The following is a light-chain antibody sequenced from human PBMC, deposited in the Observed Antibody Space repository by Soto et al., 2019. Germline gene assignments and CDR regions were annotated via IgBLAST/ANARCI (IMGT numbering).Light chain of an antibody. CDR1: SSDVGGYDY. V-gene: IGLV2-14*01. CDR3: SSYTISNTFV. Sequence: QSVLTQPASVSVSPGQSITISCSGTSSDVGGYDYVSWYQQHPGKAPKLIIYEVSNRPSRVSNRFSGSKSGNTASLTISGLQAEDEAAYYCSSYTISNTFVFGTGTKVTVL. CDR2: EVS. J-gene: IGLJ1*01.